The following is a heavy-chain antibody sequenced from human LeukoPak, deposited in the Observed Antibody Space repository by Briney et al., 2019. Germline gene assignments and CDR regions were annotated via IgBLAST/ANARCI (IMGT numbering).Heavy chain of an antibody. CDR1: GGTFSSYA. CDR2: IIPIFGTA. Sequence: VKVSCKASGGTFSSYAISWVRQAPGQGLEWMGGIIPIFGTANYAQKFQGRVTITADESTSTAYMELSSLRSEDTAVYYCAGDRDPSQWLVYDYWGQGTLVTVSS. D-gene: IGHD6-19*01. V-gene: IGHV1-69*01. J-gene: IGHJ4*02. CDR3: AGDRDPSQWLVYDY.